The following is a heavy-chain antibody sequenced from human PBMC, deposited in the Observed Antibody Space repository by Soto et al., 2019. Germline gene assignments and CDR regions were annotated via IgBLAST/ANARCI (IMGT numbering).Heavy chain of an antibody. CDR2: IIPSFGTA. V-gene: IGHV1-69*06. Sequence: QVHLVQSGAEVKKPGTSVRVSCKASGGAVSDYVIAWVRQAPGQGPEWMGGIIPSFGTANYAQTFLGRVTMTADKSTNTADLELNSLTYEDTAVYYCARAPLGPGYSAGKGWFDPWGQGTLVTVSS. CDR3: ARAPLGPGYSAGKGWFDP. CDR1: GGAVSDYV. J-gene: IGHJ5*02. D-gene: IGHD1-26*01.